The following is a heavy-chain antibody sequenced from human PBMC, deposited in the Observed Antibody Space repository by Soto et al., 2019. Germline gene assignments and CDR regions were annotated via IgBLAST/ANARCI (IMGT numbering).Heavy chain of an antibody. V-gene: IGHV3-23*01. CDR1: GFTLYNYA. CDR3: AKKGLGSLATYCTTGDCHYAFDV. J-gene: IGHJ3*01. Sequence: EVQLLESGGGLVRPGGSLRLSCAASGFTLYNYAMNWVRQAPGKGLEWVSTISGGGDGTYYADSVKGRFTISRDNSRNTVYLQMNSLRVEDTAVYYCAKKGLGSLATYCTTGDCHYAFDVWGQGTLVTVSS. CDR2: ISGGGDGT. D-gene: IGHD2-8*01.